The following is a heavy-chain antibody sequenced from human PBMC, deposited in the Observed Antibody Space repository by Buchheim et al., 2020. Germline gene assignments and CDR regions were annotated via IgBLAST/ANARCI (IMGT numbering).Heavy chain of an antibody. J-gene: IGHJ4*02. V-gene: IGHV3-48*02. D-gene: IGHD3-9*01. CDR3: ARDGVGVLRYFDWLSPPDY. Sequence: EVQLVESGGGLVQPGGSLRLSCAASGFTFSSYSMNWVRQAPGKGLEWVSYISSSSSTIYYADSVKGRFTISRDNAKKSLYLQMNSLRDEDTAVYYCARDGVGVLRYFDWLSPPDYWGQGTL. CDR1: GFTFSSYS. CDR2: ISSSSSTI.